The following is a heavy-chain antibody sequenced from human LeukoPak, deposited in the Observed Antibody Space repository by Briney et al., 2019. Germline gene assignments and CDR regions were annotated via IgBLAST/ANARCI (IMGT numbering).Heavy chain of an antibody. CDR3: ARDSGVYYDSSGYYLFDY. CDR1: GFTFSSYG. CDR2: IWYDGSNK. D-gene: IGHD3-22*01. V-gene: IGHV3-33*01. J-gene: IGHJ4*02. Sequence: GRSLRLSCAASGFTFSSYGMHWVRQAPGKGLEWVAVIWYDGSNKYYADSVKGRFTISRDNSKNTLYLQMNSLRAEDTAVYYCARDSGVYYDSSGYYLFDYWGQGTLVTVSS.